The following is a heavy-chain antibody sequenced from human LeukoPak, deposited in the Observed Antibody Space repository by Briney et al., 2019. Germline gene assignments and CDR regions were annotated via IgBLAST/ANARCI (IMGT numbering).Heavy chain of an antibody. CDR1: GASISGFY. CDR2: LYTGGST. J-gene: IGHJ6*02. CDR3: ARETYYYASGSYSDYYAMDV. V-gene: IGHV4-4*07. Sequence: SETLSLTCTVSGASISGFYWSWIRQPAGKGLEWIGRLYTGGSTNYNPSLKSRVTMSVDTSKSQFSLKLDSVTAADTAVYYCARETYYYASGSYSDYYAMDVWGQGTTVTVSS. D-gene: IGHD3-10*01.